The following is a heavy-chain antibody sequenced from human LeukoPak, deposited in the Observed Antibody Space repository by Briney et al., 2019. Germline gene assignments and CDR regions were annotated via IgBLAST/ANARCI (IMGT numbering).Heavy chain of an antibody. D-gene: IGHD3-10*01. V-gene: IGHV1-2*02. CDR3: ATSPYGSGVFFYYYYYGMDV. Sequence: GASVKVSCKASGYTFTGYYMHWVRQAPGQGLEWMGWINPNSGGTNYAQKFQGRVTMTRDTSISTAYMELSRLRSDDTAVYYCATSPYGSGVFFYYYYYGMDVWGQGTTVTVSS. J-gene: IGHJ6*02. CDR2: INPNSGGT. CDR1: GYTFTGYY.